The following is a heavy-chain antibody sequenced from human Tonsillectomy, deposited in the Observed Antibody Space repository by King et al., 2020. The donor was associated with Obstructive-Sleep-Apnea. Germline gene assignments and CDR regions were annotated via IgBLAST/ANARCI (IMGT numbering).Heavy chain of an antibody. CDR2: INPSGGST. CDR3: ARDRKIVGATIARYFDY. J-gene: IGHJ4*02. Sequence: QLVQSGAEVKNPGASVKVSCKASGYTFTSYYMHWVRQAPGQGLEWMGIINPSGGSTSYAQKFQGRVTMTRDTSTSTVYMELSSLRSEDTAVYYCARDRKIVGATIARYFDYWGQGTLVTVSS. D-gene: IGHD1-26*01. V-gene: IGHV1-46*01. CDR1: GYTFTSYY.